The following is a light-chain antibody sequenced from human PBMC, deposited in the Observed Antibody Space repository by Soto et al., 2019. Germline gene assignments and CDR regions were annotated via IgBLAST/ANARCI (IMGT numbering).Light chain of an antibody. CDR1: QSISSW. CDR3: QHYNDYSRI. V-gene: IGKV1-5*03. J-gene: IGKJ1*01. Sequence: DSLMSQSPSTLSASIGDRVTITCRASQSISSWLAWYQQKPGKAPKLLIYMASNLQSGVPSRFSGSGSGTEFTLTISSLQPDDFATYYCQHYNDYSRIFGQGTKVEIK. CDR2: MAS.